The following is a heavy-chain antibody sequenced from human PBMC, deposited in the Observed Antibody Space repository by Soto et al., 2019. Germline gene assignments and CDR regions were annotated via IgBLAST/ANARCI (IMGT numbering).Heavy chain of an antibody. CDR3: ARESEDLTSNFDY. Sequence: GGCLRLSCAASGFTFTGYSMNWVRQAPGKGLEWVSSISSTTNYIYYADSMKGRFTVSRDNAKNSVYLDMNSLSAEDTAVYYCARESEDLTSNFDYWGQGTLVTSPQ. J-gene: IGHJ4*02. CDR1: GFTFTGYS. CDR2: ISSTTNYI. V-gene: IGHV3-21*01.